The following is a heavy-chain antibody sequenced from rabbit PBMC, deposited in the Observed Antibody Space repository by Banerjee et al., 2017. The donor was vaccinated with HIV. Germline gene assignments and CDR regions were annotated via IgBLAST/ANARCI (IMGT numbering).Heavy chain of an antibody. D-gene: IGHD7-1*01. Sequence: QQLVESGGGLVKPGASLTLTCTASGFSFSGGYDMCWVRQSPGKGLEYIGYIYSSNGRSTYYASWAKGRFTISKTSSTTVTLEMTSLTAADTATYFCARSYTGYGLTRLDLWGPGTLVTVS. CDR2: IYSSNGRST. CDR1: GFSFSGGYD. J-gene: IGHJ6*01. V-gene: IGHV1S40*01. CDR3: ARSYTGYGLTRLDL.